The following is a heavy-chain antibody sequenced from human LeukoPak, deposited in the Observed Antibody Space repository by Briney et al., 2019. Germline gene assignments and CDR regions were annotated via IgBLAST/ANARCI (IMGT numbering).Heavy chain of an antibody. J-gene: IGHJ4*02. D-gene: IGHD2-2*02. Sequence: GGSLRLSCAASGFTFSSYWMNWVRQAPGKGLEWVSSISSSSSYIYYADSVKGRFTISRDNAKNSLYLQMNSLRAEDTAVYYCAMYCSSTSCSTDYWGQGTLVTVSS. CDR2: ISSSSSYI. V-gene: IGHV3-21*01. CDR1: GFTFSSYW. CDR3: AMYCSSTSCSTDY.